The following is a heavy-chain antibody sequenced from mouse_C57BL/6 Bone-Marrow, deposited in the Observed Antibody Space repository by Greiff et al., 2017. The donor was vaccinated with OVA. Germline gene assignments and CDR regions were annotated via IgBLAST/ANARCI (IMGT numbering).Heavy chain of an antibody. J-gene: IGHJ4*01. CDR1: GYSFTGYF. CDR3: ARRGVYDAMDY. V-gene: IGHV1-20*01. CDR2: INPYNGDT. Sequence: EVQLVESGPELVKPGDSVKISCKASGYSFTGYFMNWVMQSPGKSLEWIGRINPYNGDTFYNQKFKGKATLTVDKSSSTAHMELRSLTSEDSAVYYCARRGVYDAMDYWGQGTSVTVSS.